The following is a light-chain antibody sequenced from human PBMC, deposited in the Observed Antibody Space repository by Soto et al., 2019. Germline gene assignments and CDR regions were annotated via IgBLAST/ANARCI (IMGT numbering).Light chain of an antibody. CDR1: QSVSSH. CDR3: QQYGNSPPRT. Sequence: EIVLTQSPGTLSLSPGERATLSCRASQSVSSHLAWYQQRPGQAPRLLIYGASSRATGIPDRFSGSGSGTDFTFTISRLEPEDFALYYCQQYGNSPPRTFGGGTKVEIK. V-gene: IGKV3-20*01. J-gene: IGKJ4*01. CDR2: GAS.